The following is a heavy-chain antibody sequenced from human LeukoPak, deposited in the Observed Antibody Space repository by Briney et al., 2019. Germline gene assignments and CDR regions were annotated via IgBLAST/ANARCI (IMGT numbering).Heavy chain of an antibody. CDR2: ISGSGGST. CDR3: AKLGGSYGHFDY. Sequence: GGSLRLSCAASGFTFSSYAMSWVRQAPGKGLEWVSAISGSGGSTYYADSVKGRFTISRDNSKNTLYLQMNSLRAGDTAVYYCAKLGGSYGHFDYWGQGTLVTVSS. CDR1: GFTFSSYA. D-gene: IGHD1-26*01. J-gene: IGHJ4*02. V-gene: IGHV3-23*01.